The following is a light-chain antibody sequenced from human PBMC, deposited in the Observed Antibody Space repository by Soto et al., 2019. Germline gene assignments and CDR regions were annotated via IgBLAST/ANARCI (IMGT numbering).Light chain of an antibody. J-gene: IGKJ2*01. Sequence: VLSQSPVTLSLSEGERAALSCSASQSGHSTYLAWYQQKPDQSPRLLIYAISTSAAGSTVSFSGGRSRTDFTLSISRLESDDVAVYHCERYDTLPRMSTFGYGNKVHI. CDR1: QSGHSTY. CDR3: ERYDTLPRMST. CDR2: AIS. V-gene: IGKV3-20*01.